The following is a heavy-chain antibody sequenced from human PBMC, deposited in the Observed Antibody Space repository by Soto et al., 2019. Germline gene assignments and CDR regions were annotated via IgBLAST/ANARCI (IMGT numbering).Heavy chain of an antibody. CDR2: INSGGSRT. J-gene: IGHJ4*02. Sequence: GGSLRLSCAASGFTFSSFWMHWVRQAPGKGLVWVSGINSGGSRTNYADSVRGRFTISRDNAKSTLYLQMNSLRTDDTALYYCARDFLTYPAYWGQGTPVTVSS. V-gene: IGHV3-74*01. D-gene: IGHD3-9*01. CDR3: ARDFLTYPAY. CDR1: GFTFSSFW.